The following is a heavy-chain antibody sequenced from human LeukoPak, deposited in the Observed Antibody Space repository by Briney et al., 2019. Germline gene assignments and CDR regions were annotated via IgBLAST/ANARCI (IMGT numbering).Heavy chain of an antibody. CDR1: GFTFRNYA. CDR2: ISYDGSNK. J-gene: IGHJ4*02. D-gene: IGHD4-17*01. CDR3: ARENYGDHYFDY. V-gene: IGHV3-30-3*01. Sequence: GGSLRVSCVASGFTFRNYAMHWVRQAPGKGLEWVAVISYDGSNKFYADSVKGRFTISRDNPKNTLYLQMSSLRAEDTAVYYCARENYGDHYFDYWGQGTLVPVSS.